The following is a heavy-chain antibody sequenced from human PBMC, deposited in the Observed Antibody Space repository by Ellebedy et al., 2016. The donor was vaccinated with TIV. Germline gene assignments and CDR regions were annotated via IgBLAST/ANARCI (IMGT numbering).Heavy chain of an antibody. D-gene: IGHD3-22*01. CDR3: ARDALYDSSGYFGRADAFDI. V-gene: IGHV1-2*02. CDR2: INPNSGGT. J-gene: IGHJ3*02. Sequence: AASVKVSCKASGYTFNAYFMHWVRQAPGQGLEWMGWINPNSGGTNYAQKFQGRFTMTSDTSTTTSYMELTGLTSDDTAVYYCARDALYDSSGYFGRADAFDIWGQGTMVIVSS. CDR1: GYTFNAYF.